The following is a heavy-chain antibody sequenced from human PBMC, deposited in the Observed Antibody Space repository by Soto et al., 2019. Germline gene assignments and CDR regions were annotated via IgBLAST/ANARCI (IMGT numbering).Heavy chain of an antibody. CDR2: INAGNGNT. Sequence: QVQLVQSGAEVKKPGASVKVSCKASGYAFTSYAMHWVRQAPGQRLEWMGWINAGNGNTKYSQKFQGRVTITRDTSASTAYMELSSLRSEDTAVYYCARDGWLLVFDYWGQGTLVTVSS. CDR1: GYAFTSYA. J-gene: IGHJ4*02. CDR3: ARDGWLLVFDY. V-gene: IGHV1-3*01. D-gene: IGHD3-22*01.